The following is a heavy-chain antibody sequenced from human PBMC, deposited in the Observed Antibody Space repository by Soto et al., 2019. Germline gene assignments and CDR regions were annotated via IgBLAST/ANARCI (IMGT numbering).Heavy chain of an antibody. Sequence: GESLKISCKGSGYNFTTFWIGWVRQMPGKGLEWMGIIYPGDSETKYSPDFEGQVTISADRSTNTAYLQWRSLRASDTAMYYCARLGFPGAIYFDSWGLGTLVTVS. V-gene: IGHV5-51*01. J-gene: IGHJ4*02. CDR1: GYNFTTFW. CDR3: ARLGFPGAIYFDS. CDR2: IYPGDSET.